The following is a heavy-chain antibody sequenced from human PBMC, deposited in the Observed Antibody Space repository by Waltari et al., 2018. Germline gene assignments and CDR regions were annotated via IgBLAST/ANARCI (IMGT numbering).Heavy chain of an antibody. CDR1: GGSISPYA. Sequence: QVQLQESGPGLVKPSETLSLTCTVSGGSISPYAWSWIRQPAGKGLEWIGRVYPRWITNYNPSLKTRVTLSVDTSKNQCSLKLSSVTAADTAVYYCAREQMYSSSSDYYYYMDVWGKGTTVTIS. V-gene: IGHV4-4*07. CDR2: VYPRWIT. J-gene: IGHJ6*03. D-gene: IGHD6-6*01. CDR3: AREQMYSSSSDYYYYMDV.